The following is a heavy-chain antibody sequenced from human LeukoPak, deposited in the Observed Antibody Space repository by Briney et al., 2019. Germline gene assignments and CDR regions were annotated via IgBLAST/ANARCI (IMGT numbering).Heavy chain of an antibody. J-gene: IGHJ4*02. CDR2: MNPNSGNT. CDR3: ARGLRSRASNIKLVAATPSGY. CDR1: GYTFTSYD. D-gene: IGHD2-15*01. V-gene: IGHV1-8*03. Sequence: ASVKVSCKASGYTFTSYDINWVRQAPGQGLEWMGWMNPNSGNTGYAQKFQGRVTITRNTSISTAYMELSSLRSEDTAVYYCARGLRSRASNIKLVAATPSGYWGQGTLVTVSS.